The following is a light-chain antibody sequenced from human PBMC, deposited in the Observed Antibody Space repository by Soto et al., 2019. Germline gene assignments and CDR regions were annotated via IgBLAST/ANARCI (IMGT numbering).Light chain of an antibody. CDR2: SDN. V-gene: IGLV1-47*02. J-gene: IGLJ1*01. CDR3: AAWDDTLSGYV. CDR1: SSNIGSNY. Sequence: QSVLTQPPSASGTPGQSVTISCSGSSSNIGSNYVFWYQHLPGMAPQLLIYSDNQRPSGVPDRFSGSKSGTSASLAISGLRSEDEADYYCAAWDDTLSGYVFGTGTKVTVL.